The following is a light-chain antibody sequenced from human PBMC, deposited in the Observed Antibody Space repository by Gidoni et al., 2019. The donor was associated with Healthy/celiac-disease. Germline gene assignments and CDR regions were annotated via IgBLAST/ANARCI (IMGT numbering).Light chain of an antibody. CDR3: QQSYSTLDS. CDR2: AAS. V-gene: IGKV1-39*01. CDR1: QSICRY. J-gene: IGKJ2*03. Sequence: DIQMTQSPSTLSSSVGDRVTITCRASQSICRYLNWYQQKPEKATKRLIYAASSLTSGVPARFSGSGSGTDFTRTISSLKPEDFATYYCQQSYSTLDSCGQXTKLEIK.